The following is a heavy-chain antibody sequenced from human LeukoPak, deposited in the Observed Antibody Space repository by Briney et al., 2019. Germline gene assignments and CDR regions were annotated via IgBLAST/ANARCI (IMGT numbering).Heavy chain of an antibody. D-gene: IGHD2-15*01. V-gene: IGHV4-39*07. J-gene: IGHJ4*02. CDR3: AREGSLSDYCSGGSCYSLFAPRPFDY. CDR1: GGSISSSSYY. Sequence: SETLSLTCTVSGGSISSSSYYWGWIRQPPGKGLEWIGSIYYSGSTYYNPSLKSRVTISVDTSKNQFSLKLSSVTAEDTAVYYCAREGSLSDYCSGGSCYSLFAPRPFDYWGQGTLVTVSS. CDR2: IYYSGST.